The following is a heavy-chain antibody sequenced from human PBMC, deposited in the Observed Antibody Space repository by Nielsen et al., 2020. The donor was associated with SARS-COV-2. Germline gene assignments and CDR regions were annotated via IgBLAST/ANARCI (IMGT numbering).Heavy chain of an antibody. Sequence: SETLSLTCAVSGGSITTYYWHWIRQSPGKGLDWIGYIYYSGNTNYNPSLKSRVTISVDTSKNQFSLKLSSVTAADTAVYYCARDDDNWGSLAYWGQGTLVTVSS. CDR1: GGSITTYY. CDR3: ARDDDNWGSLAY. V-gene: IGHV4-59*13. J-gene: IGHJ4*02. CDR2: IYYSGNT. D-gene: IGHD7-27*01.